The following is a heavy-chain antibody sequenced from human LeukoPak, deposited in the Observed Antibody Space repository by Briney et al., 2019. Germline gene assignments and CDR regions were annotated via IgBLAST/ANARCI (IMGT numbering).Heavy chain of an antibody. J-gene: IGHJ4*02. D-gene: IGHD3-10*01. Sequence: PSETLSLTCTVSGGSISGSSYYWGWVRQPPGKGLEWIGSIYYSGSTYHNPSLKSRVTISVDTSKNQFSLKLSSVTAPDTALYYCARHYGSGTYFGYWGQGTLVTVSS. V-gene: IGHV4-39*01. CDR2: IYYSGST. CDR3: ARHYGSGTYFGY. CDR1: GGSISGSSYY.